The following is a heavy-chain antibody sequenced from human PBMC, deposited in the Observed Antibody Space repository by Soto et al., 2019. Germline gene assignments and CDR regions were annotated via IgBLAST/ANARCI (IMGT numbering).Heavy chain of an antibody. CDR3: ARHATIAARQNGMDV. CDR1: GYKFTSYW. Sequence: GESLKISCKGSGYKFTSYWISWVRQIPGKGLEWMGRIDPSDSYTNYSPSFQGHVTISADKSISTAYLQWSSLKASDTAMYYCARHATIAARQNGMDVWGQGTTVTVSS. D-gene: IGHD6-6*01. CDR2: IDPSDSYT. J-gene: IGHJ6*02. V-gene: IGHV5-10-1*01.